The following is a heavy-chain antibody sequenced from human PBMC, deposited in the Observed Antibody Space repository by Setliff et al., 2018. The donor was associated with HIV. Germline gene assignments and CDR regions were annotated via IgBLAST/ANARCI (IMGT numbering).Heavy chain of an antibody. V-gene: IGHV4-4*07. Sequence: PSETLSLTCTVSGGSISSYYWSWIRQPAGKGLEWIGRMYTTVDAAYNPSLKSRVIMSVDTSKNQVSLKLTSVTAADTAMYYCARDPAIYFDFWGQGVLVTVSS. J-gene: IGHJ4*02. CDR1: GGSISSYY. CDR3: ARDPAIYFDF. D-gene: IGHD2-2*01. CDR2: MYTTVDA.